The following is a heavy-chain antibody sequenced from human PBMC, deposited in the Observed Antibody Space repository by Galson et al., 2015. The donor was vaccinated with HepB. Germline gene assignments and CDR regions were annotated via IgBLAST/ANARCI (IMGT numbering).Heavy chain of an antibody. CDR1: GFTFSSYG. CDR3: AKDSKFGVGPYGMDV. J-gene: IGHJ6*02. V-gene: IGHV3-30*18. D-gene: IGHD3-3*01. Sequence: SLRLSCAASGFTFSSYGMHWVRQAPGKGLEWVAVISYDGSNKYYADSVKGRFTISRDNSKNTLYLQMNSLRAEDTAVYYCAKDSKFGVGPYGMDVWGQGTTVTVSS. CDR2: ISYDGSNK.